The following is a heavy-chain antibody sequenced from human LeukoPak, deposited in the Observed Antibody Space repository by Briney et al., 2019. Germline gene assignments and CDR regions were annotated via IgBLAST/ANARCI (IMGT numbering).Heavy chain of an antibody. D-gene: IGHD5-18*01. CDR3: AKDPGMAVYSYGYDAFDI. V-gene: IGHV3-30*18. J-gene: IGHJ3*02. Sequence: GGSLRPSCAASGFTFSSYGMHWVRQAPGKGLEWVAVISYNGHNKYSADSVKGRFTISRDNSKNTLYLQMNSLRAEDTAIYYCAKDPGMAVYSYGYDAFDIWGQGTMVTVSS. CDR2: ISYNGHNK. CDR1: GFTFSSYG.